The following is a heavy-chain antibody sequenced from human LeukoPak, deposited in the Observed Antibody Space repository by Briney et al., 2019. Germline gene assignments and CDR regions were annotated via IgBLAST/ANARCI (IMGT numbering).Heavy chain of an antibody. D-gene: IGHD4-17*01. CDR1: GGTFSSYA. CDR2: IIPIFGTA. V-gene: IGHV1-69*06. CDR3: ARGRFGYGDYSSYYYYGMDV. J-gene: IGHJ6*04. Sequence: EASVKVSCKASGGTFSSYAISWVRQAPGQGLEWMGGIIPIFGTANYAQKFQGRVTITADKSTSTAYMELSSLRSEDTAAYYCARGRFGYGDYSSYYYYGMDVWGKGTTVTVTS.